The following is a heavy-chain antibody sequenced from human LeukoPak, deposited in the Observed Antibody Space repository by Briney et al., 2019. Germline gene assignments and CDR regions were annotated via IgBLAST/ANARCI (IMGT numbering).Heavy chain of an antibody. CDR1: GGSFSGYY. V-gene: IGHV4-34*01. Sequence: SETLSLTCAVYGGSFSGYYWTWIRQPPGKGLEWIGEINHSGSTNYNPSLKSRVTISVDTSKNQFSLKLSSVTAADTAVYYCARPSPPLVTWGQGTMVTVSS. D-gene: IGHD2/OR15-2a*01. J-gene: IGHJ3*01. CDR3: ARPSPPLVT. CDR2: INHSGST.